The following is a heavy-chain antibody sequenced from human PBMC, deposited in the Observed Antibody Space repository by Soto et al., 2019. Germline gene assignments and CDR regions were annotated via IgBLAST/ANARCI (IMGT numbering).Heavy chain of an antibody. D-gene: IGHD3-22*01. J-gene: IGHJ4*02. V-gene: IGHV3-33*01. CDR1: GFTFSSYG. CDR2: IYNDGRNK. CDR3: ARDYFDSGRYYYSAFGN. Sequence: QVHLVESGGGVVQPGRSLRLSCVASGFTFSSYGMNWVRQAPGKGLEWVSIIYNDGRNKYYADSVEGRFTVSRDNSKNTLYLEMDRLGAEDTAVYYWARDYFDSGRYYYSAFGNWGQGTLVTVSS.